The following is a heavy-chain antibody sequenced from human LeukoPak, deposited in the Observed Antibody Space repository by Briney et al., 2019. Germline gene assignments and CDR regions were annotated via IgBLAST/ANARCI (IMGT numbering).Heavy chain of an antibody. CDR3: ARDVYGDPFDY. J-gene: IGHJ4*02. CDR2: IHYSEST. CDR1: GGSISTYY. V-gene: IGHV4-59*01. Sequence: PSETLSLTCTVSGGSISTYYWCWIRQPPGKGVEWIGYIHYSESTIYNPSLKSRVTISVDTSKNQFSLKLTSVTAADTAVYYCARDVYGDPFDYWGQGTLVTVSS. D-gene: IGHD4-17*01.